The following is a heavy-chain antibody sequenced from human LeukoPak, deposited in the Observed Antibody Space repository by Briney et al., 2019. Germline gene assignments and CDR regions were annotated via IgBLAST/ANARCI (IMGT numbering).Heavy chain of an antibody. Sequence: SETLSLTCAVYGGSFSGYYWSWIRQPPGKGLEWIGEINHSGSTNYNPSLKSRVTISVDTSKNQFSLKLSSVTAADMAVYYCARGLRYRYYFDYWGQGTLVTVSS. V-gene: IGHV4-34*01. CDR3: ARGLRYRYYFDY. CDR2: INHSGST. CDR1: GGSFSGYY. D-gene: IGHD1-1*01. J-gene: IGHJ4*02.